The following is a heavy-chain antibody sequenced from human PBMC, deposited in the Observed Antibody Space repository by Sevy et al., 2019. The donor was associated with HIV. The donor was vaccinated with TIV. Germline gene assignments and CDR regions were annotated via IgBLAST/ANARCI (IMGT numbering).Heavy chain of an antibody. CDR2: IWYDGSNK. D-gene: IGHD6-13*01. Sequence: GESLKISCAASGFTFSSYGMHWVRQAPGKGLEWVAVIWYDGSNKYYADSVKSRFTISRDNSKNTLYLQMNSLRAEDTAVYYCARAVAIGNIAAASFGMDVWGQGTTVTVSS. CDR3: ARAVAIGNIAAASFGMDV. J-gene: IGHJ6*02. V-gene: IGHV3-33*01. CDR1: GFTFSSYG.